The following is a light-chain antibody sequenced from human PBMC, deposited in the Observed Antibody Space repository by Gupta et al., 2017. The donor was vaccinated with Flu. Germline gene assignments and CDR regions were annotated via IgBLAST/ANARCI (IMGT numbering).Light chain of an antibody. CDR2: SNN. Sequence: QSVLTQPPSVSGTPGQRVTISCSGRSSNIGSNSVNWYQHLPGMAPKLLIYSNNQRPSGVPERFSGSKSGTAATLAIRGLQSDDEADYYCAAWDDSLTGQVVFGGGTKLTVL. CDR1: SSNIGSNS. CDR3: AAWDDSLTGQVV. J-gene: IGLJ2*01. V-gene: IGLV1-44*01.